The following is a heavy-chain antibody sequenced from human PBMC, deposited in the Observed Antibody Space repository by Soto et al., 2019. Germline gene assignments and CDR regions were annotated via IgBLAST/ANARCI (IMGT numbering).Heavy chain of an antibody. CDR2: IKPGASDI. V-gene: IGHV5-51*01. CDR3: ESQINLSCHL. J-gene: IGHJ5*02. Sequence: DSLNLSCTVSVYPFSHAWIGLVRQMPGTGLEWMGIIKPGASDIRYSPSFRGQVIISADAAVSTAYLQLNSLKASDTAIYYGESQINLSCHLCGQGTLV. CDR1: VYPFSHAW.